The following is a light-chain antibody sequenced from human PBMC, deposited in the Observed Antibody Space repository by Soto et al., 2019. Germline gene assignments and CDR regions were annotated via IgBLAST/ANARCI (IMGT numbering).Light chain of an antibody. J-gene: IGKJ3*01. CDR2: GAS. CDR1: QSVSSPY. Sequence: EVVLTQSPVTLSLSPGERATLSCRASQSVSSPYLAWYQQKPGQPPRLLIYGASSRATDITDRFIGSGSGTEFTLTIARLAPEHFAMYYCQQYGSSPFTFGPGTKVDI. V-gene: IGKV3-20*01. CDR3: QQYGSSPFT.